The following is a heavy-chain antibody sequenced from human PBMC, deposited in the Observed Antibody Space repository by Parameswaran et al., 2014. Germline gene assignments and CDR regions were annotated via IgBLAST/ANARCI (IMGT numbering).Heavy chain of an antibody. CDR2: IYYSGST. Sequence: WIRQPPGKGLEWIGSIYYSGSTYYNPSLKSRVTISVDTSKNQFSLKLSSVTAADTAVYYCARSNSFYDSSGYYFHWGQGTLVTVSS. CDR3: ARSNSFYDSSGYYFH. J-gene: IGHJ4*02. V-gene: IGHV4-39*07. D-gene: IGHD3-22*01.